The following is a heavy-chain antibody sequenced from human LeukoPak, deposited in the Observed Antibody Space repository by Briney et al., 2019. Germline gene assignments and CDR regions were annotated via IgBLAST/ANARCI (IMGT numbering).Heavy chain of an antibody. J-gene: IGHJ4*02. CDR2: ISSSSSYI. CDR3: ARKQLWLESPFDY. CDR1: GFTFSSYS. V-gene: IGHV3-21*04. Sequence: PGGSLRLSCAASGFTFSSYSMNWVRQAPGKGLEWVSSISSSSSYIYYADSVKGRFTISRDNAKNSLYLQMNSLRAEDTAVYYCARKQLWLESPFDYWGQGTLVTVSS. D-gene: IGHD5-18*01.